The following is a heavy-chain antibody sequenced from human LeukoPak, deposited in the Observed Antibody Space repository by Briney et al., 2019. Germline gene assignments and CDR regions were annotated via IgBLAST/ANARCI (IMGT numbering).Heavy chain of an antibody. CDR3: AKDRIGYSYGRTGLNY. CDR1: GFTFSSYG. J-gene: IGHJ4*02. V-gene: IGHV3-30*18. Sequence: SGRSLRLSCAASGFTFSSYGMHWVRQAPGKGLEWVAVISYDGSNKYYADSVKGRFAISRDNSKNTLYLQMNSLRAEDTAVYYCAKDRIGYSYGRTGLNYWGQGTLVTVSS. CDR2: ISYDGSNK. D-gene: IGHD5-18*01.